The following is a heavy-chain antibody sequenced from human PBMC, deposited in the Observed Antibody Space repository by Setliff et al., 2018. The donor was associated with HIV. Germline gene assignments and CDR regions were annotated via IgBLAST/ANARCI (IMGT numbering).Heavy chain of an antibody. J-gene: IGHJ4*02. CDR3: ARGRGNDYVWGSYRYFDY. V-gene: IGHV4-38-2*01. CDR2: IYHSRST. CDR1: GYSISSGYY. Sequence: PSETLSLTCAVSGYSISSGYYWGWIRQPPGKGLEWIGSIYHSRSTYYNPSLKSRVTISVDTSKNQFSLKLSSVTAADTAVYYCARGRGNDYVWGSYRYFDYWGQGTLVTVSS. D-gene: IGHD3-16*02.